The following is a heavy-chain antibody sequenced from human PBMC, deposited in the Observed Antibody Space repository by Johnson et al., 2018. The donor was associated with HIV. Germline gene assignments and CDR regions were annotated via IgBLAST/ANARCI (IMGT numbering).Heavy chain of an antibody. J-gene: IGHJ3*02. CDR1: GFTFSSYD. CDR2: IGTAGDT. V-gene: IGHV3-13*01. Sequence: EVQLVESGGGLKQPGGSLRLSCAASGFTFSSYDMHWVRQATGKGLEWVSTIGTAGDTYYPGSVKGRFTVSREDAKNSLYLQMNSLRAGDTALYYCVRAVCRGGRCYSHDAFDIWGQGTMVTVSS. D-gene: IGHD2-15*01. CDR3: VRAVCRGGRCYSHDAFDI.